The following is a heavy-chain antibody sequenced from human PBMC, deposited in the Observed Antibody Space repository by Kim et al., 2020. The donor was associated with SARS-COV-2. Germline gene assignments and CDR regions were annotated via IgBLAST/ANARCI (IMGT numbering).Heavy chain of an antibody. D-gene: IGHD3-22*01. J-gene: IGHJ3*02. CDR2: IYPGDSDT. CDR1: GYSFTSYW. Sequence: GESLKISCKGSGYSFTSYWIGWVRQMPGKGLEWMGIIYPGDSDTRYSPSFQGQVTISADKSISTAYLQWSSLKASDTAMYYCARQGGAAGISYDIGAFDIWGQGTMVTVSS. CDR3: ARQGGAAGISYDIGAFDI. V-gene: IGHV5-51*01.